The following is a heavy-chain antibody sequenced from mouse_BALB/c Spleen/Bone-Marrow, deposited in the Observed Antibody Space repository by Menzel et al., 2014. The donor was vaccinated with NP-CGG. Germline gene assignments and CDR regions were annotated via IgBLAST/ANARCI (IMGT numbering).Heavy chain of an antibody. CDR1: GYTFTYYT. CDR3: ARDGNCPYSAMDS. CDR2: IIPGSGYT. Sequence: QVQLMQSGAELARPGASVKISCKASGYTFTYYTMHWVKQRPGQGLEWIGYIIPGSGYTNYNQKFKDKATLTADKSSTAAYKQLSSLTSDDSTVYCCARDGNCPYSAMDSWGQGTSVTVSS. J-gene: IGHJ4*01. D-gene: IGHD2-1*01. V-gene: IGHV1-4*01.